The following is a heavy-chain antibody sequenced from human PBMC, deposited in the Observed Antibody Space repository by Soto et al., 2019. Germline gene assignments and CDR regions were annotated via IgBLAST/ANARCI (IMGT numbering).Heavy chain of an antibody. V-gene: IGHV3-30*18. J-gene: IGHJ3*02. CDR3: AKAEIDGSGSFAFDI. D-gene: IGHD3-10*01. CDR2: ISYDGSNK. CDR1: GFTFSSYG. Sequence: GGSLRLSCAASGFTFSSYGMHWVRQAPGKGLEWVAVISYDGSNKYYADSVKGRFTISRDNSKNTLYLQMNSLRAEDTAVYYCAKAEIDGSGSFAFDIWCQGTMVTVS.